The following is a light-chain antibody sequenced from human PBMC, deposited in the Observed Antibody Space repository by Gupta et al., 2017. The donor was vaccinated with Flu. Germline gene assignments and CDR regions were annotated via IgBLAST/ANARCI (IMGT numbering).Light chain of an antibody. CDR1: SLRHSY. CDR3: NARESTDNNQAV. V-gene: IGLV3-19*01. J-gene: IGLJ2*01. CDR2: DKK. Sequence: SSELTQDPAVSVALGPTVRITCQGDSLRHSYASWYQQKPGQAPVLVLYDKKIRHAGTPERVSGSSSGNTAAVTITGAQAEEEADYYCNARESTDNNQAVFGGGTKLTVL.